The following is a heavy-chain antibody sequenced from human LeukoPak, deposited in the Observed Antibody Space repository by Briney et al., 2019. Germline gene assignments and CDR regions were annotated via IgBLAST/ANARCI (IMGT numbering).Heavy chain of an antibody. V-gene: IGHV3-74*01. CDR2: IKTDGSDR. Sequence: GGSLRLSCGASGFTFSGYWMHWVRQAPGKGLVWVSGIKTDGSDRRYADFVKGRFTISRDNAKNTLFLQMNSLRAEDTAVYYCIRDFLTVTTNDYWGQGTLVTVSS. CDR1: GFTFSGYW. CDR3: IRDFLTVTTNDY. D-gene: IGHD4-11*01. J-gene: IGHJ4*02.